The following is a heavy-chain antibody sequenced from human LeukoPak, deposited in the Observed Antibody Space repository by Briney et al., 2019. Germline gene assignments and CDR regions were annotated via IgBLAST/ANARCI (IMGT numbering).Heavy chain of an antibody. J-gene: IGHJ5*02. Sequence: GESLKISCKGSGYSFSTYWIAWVRQMPGKGLEWMGITYPGDSDVRYSPSFQGQVTISVDISISGAYLQWSSLKASDTAMYYCARRSCTNGVCPFDPWGQGTLVTVSS. V-gene: IGHV5-51*01. CDR1: GYSFSTYW. CDR2: TYPGDSDV. CDR3: ARRSCTNGVCPFDP. D-gene: IGHD2-8*01.